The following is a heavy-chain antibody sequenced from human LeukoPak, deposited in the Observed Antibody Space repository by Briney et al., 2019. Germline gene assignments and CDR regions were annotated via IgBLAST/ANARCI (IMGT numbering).Heavy chain of an antibody. V-gene: IGHV3-30*04. Sequence: GGSLRLSCAASGFTFSSYAIHWVRQAPGKGLEWVAVISYDGSTKYNADSVKGRFTISRDNSKNTLYLQMNSLRAEDTAVYYCARVLRYCSGGNCYSGGLGYMDVWGKGTTVTISS. CDR2: ISYDGSTK. CDR3: ARVLRYCSGGNCYSGGLGYMDV. J-gene: IGHJ6*03. D-gene: IGHD2-15*01. CDR1: GFTFSSYA.